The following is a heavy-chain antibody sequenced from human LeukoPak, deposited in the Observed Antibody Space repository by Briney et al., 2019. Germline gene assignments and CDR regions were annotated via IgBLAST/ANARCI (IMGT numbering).Heavy chain of an antibody. CDR2: IIPIFGTA. CDR1: GGTFSSYA. J-gene: IGHJ5*02. CDR3: ARGYCSGGTCYLVENWLDP. Sequence: SVKVSCKASGGTFSSYAISWVRQAPGQGLEWMGGIIPIFGTANYAQKFQGRVTITADESTSTAYMELSRLRSDDTAVYYCARGYCSGGTCYLVENWLDPWGQGTLVTVSS. V-gene: IGHV1-69*13. D-gene: IGHD2-15*01.